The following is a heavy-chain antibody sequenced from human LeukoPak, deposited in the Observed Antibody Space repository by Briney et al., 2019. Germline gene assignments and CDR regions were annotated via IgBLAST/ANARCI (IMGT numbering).Heavy chain of an antibody. CDR2: IIPILGTA. D-gene: IGHD2-15*01. V-gene: IGHV1-69*05. Sequence: SVKVSCKASGGTFSSYVISWVRQAPGQGLEWMGGIIPILGTANYAQKFQGRVTITTDESTTTAYMELSSLRSEDTAVYYCARDRYCSGGSCFESWFDPWGQGTLVTVSS. J-gene: IGHJ5*02. CDR3: ARDRYCSGGSCFESWFDP. CDR1: GGTFSSYV.